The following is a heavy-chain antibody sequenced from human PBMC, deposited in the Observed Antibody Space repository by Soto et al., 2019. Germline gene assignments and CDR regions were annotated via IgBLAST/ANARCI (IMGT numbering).Heavy chain of an antibody. CDR3: ARGNPSTYDILTGPKYYFDY. CDR1: GGSISSSNW. CDR2: IYLGGGT. J-gene: IGHJ4*02. V-gene: IGHV4-4*02. D-gene: IGHD3-9*01. Sequence: PSETLSLTCAVSGGSISSSNWWSWVRQPPGKGLEWIGQIYLGGGTHTNPSLESRVTISVGTSKNQFSLKLSSVTAADTAVYYCARGNPSTYDILTGPKYYFDYWGQGTLVTVSS.